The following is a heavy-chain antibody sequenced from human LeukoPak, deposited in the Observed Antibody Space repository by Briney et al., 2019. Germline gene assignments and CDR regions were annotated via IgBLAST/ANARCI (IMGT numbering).Heavy chain of an antibody. V-gene: IGHV3-33*01. D-gene: IGHD3-10*01. CDR3: ARDGITMFRGVLDY. J-gene: IGHJ4*02. Sequence: PGRSLRLSCAASGFTFSTYGMHWVRPAPDDGMGWVAVIWYDGSNKYYADSVKGRFTISRDNSKNTLYLQMNSLRAEDTAVYYCARDGITMFRGVLDYWGQGTLVTVSS. CDR1: GFTFSTYG. CDR2: IWYDGSNK.